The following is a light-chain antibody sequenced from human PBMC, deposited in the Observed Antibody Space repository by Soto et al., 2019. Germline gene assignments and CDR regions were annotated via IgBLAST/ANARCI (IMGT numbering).Light chain of an antibody. V-gene: IGKV1-5*01. CDR2: DAS. J-gene: IGKJ2*01. CDR1: QSISTW. Sequence: DIQMTQSPSTLSASVGDRVTITCRASQSISTWLAWYQQKPGKSPKLLISDASSLKSGVPSRFSGSGSGTDFTLTISSLQPDDFETYYCQQYNTYPLTLGQGTKQEIK. CDR3: QQYNTYPLT.